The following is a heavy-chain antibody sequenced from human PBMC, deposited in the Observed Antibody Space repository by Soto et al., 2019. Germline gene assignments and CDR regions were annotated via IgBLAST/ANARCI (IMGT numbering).Heavy chain of an antibody. CDR2: ISYDGRNK. CDR3: ARDRQYSSSWLDY. Sequence: PGGSLRLSCVASGFTSSSYAMHWVRQAPGKGLGWVAVISYDGRNKYFADSVKGRFTISRDNSKNTLYLQMNSLRAEDTAVYYCARDRQYSSSWLDYWGQGTLVTVSS. V-gene: IGHV3-30-3*01. J-gene: IGHJ4*02. D-gene: IGHD6-13*01. CDR1: GFTSSSYA.